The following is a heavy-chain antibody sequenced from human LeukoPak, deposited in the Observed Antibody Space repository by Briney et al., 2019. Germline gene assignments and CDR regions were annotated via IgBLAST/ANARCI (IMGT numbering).Heavy chain of an antibody. J-gene: IGHJ6*03. CDR2: ISSGSSTI. Sequence: GGSLRLSCAASRFTFNDYSVNWVRQAPGKGLEWVSYISSGSSTIYYADSVKGRFTISRDNANNSVYLQMNRLRAEDTAVYYCAREVVGATWYYYMDVWGKGTTVTVSS. D-gene: IGHD1-26*01. CDR3: AREVVGATWYYYMDV. CDR1: RFTFNDYS. V-gene: IGHV3-48*01.